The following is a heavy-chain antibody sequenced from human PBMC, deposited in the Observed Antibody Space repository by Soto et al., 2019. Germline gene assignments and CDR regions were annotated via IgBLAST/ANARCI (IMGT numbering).Heavy chain of an antibody. Sequence: SETLSLTNTVSGGSVSSGSYYWSWIRQPPGKGLEWIGYIYYSGSTNYNPSLKSRVTISVDTSKNQFSLKLSSVTAADTAVYYCARDVVDYDFWSGYLGFGAVDIWCQWT. CDR3: ARDVVDYDFWSGYLGFGAVDI. CDR2: IYYSGST. V-gene: IGHV4-61*01. J-gene: IGHJ3*02. CDR1: GGSVSSGSYY. D-gene: IGHD3-3*01.